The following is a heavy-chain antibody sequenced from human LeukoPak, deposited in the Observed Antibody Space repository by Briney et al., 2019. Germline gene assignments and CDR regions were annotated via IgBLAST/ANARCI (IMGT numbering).Heavy chain of an antibody. CDR3: ARLHYGGNYGYYYYYMDV. CDR2: IFYRGTT. CDR1: GDSISSRSYY. D-gene: IGHD4-23*01. Sequence: SETLSLTCTVSGDSISSRSYYWDWIRQPPGGGLEWIGSIFYRGTTYYNPSLKSRVTISLDTSKNQFSLKLSSVTAADTAVYYCARLHYGGNYGYYYYYMDVWGKGTTVTISS. J-gene: IGHJ6*03. V-gene: IGHV4-39*01.